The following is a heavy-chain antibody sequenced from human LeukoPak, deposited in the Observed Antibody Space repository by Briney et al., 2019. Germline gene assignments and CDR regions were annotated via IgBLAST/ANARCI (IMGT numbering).Heavy chain of an antibody. D-gene: IGHD6-19*01. CDR1: GFTFSSYS. V-gene: IGHV3-30*18. Sequence: GGSLRLSCAAPGFTFSSYSMNWVRQAPGKGLEWVAVISYDGSNKYYADSVKGRFTISRDNSKNTLYLQMNSLRAEDTAVYYCAKVSSGWSHWGQGTLVTVSS. CDR2: ISYDGSNK. CDR3: AKVSSGWSH. J-gene: IGHJ4*02.